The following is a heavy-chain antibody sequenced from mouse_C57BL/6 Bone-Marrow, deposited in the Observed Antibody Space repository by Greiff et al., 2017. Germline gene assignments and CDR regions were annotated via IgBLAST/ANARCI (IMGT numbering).Heavy chain of an antibody. V-gene: IGHV1-22*01. CDR3: ARMGRFPWFAY. CDR1: GYTFTDYN. Sequence: EVQVVESGPELVKPGASVKLSCKASGYTFTDYNMHWVNQRYGKSLEWIGYINPNNGGTSYNQKLKGKATLTVNKSSSTDYMELRNLTSEDSAIYYCARMGRFPWFAYWGQGTLVTVSA. CDR2: INPNNGGT. J-gene: IGHJ3*01.